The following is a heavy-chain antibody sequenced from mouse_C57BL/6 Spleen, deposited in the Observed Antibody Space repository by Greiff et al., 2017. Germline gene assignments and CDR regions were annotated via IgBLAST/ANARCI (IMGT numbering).Heavy chain of an antibody. CDR3: ARGGGNFAMDY. Sequence: HVQLQQSGAELVRPGTSVKVSCKASGYAFTNYLIEWVKQRPGQGLEWIGVINPGSGGTNYNEKFKGKATLTADKSSSTAYMQLSSLTSEDSAVYFCARGGGNFAMDYWGQGTSVTVSS. J-gene: IGHJ4*01. CDR2: INPGSGGT. CDR1: GYAFTNYL. V-gene: IGHV1-54*01.